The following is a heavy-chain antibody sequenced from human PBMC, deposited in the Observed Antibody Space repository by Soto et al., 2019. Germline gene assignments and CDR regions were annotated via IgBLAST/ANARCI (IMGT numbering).Heavy chain of an antibody. CDR2: IDPSDSQT. CDR1: GYSFAGYW. Sequence: GESLKISCKGSGYSFAGYWITWVRQKPGKGLEWMGRIDPSDSQTYYSPSFRGHVTISVTKSITTVFLQWSSLRASDTAMYYCARQIYDCDTGTKFQDYFDSWGQGTPVTVSS. V-gene: IGHV5-10-1*01. CDR3: ARQIYDCDTGTKFQDYFDS. J-gene: IGHJ4*02. D-gene: IGHD3-22*01.